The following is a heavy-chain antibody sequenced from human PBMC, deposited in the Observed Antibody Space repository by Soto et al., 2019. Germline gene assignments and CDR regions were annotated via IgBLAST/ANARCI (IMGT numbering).Heavy chain of an antibody. CDR3: AKALRPSLNFFYYMDV. Sequence: EVQLLESGGGLVQPGGSLRLSCVVSGFTFGSYAMSWVRQAPEKGPEWVAILGGNGFTTYYADSVKGLFTISGDKSKSTLCLQMNSLRADDTGVYYCAKALRPSLNFFYYMDVWGRGTSVTVSS. J-gene: IGHJ6*03. D-gene: IGHD2-2*01. CDR2: LGGNGFTT. CDR1: GFTFGSYA. V-gene: IGHV3-23*01.